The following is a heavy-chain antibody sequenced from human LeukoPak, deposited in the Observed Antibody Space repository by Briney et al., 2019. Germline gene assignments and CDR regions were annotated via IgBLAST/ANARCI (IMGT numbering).Heavy chain of an antibody. CDR3: ARNSEHYFDY. Sequence: GGSLRLSCAASGFVFKNYWMSWVRQAPGKGLVWVSRINIDESSTNYADSVKGRFTISRDNAKNTLYLQMNSLRAEDTAVYYCARNSEHYFDYWGQGTLVTVSS. V-gene: IGHV3-74*01. J-gene: IGHJ4*02. CDR2: INIDESST. CDR1: GFVFKNYW. D-gene: IGHD1-26*01.